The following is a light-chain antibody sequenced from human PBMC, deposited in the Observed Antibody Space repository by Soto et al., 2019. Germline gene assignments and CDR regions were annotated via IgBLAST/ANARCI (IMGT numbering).Light chain of an antibody. CDR1: SSDVGGYNY. CDR2: EVS. J-gene: IGLJ2*01. CDR3: SSYTSSRTLV. V-gene: IGLV2-14*01. Sequence: QSALTQPASVSGSPGQSITISCTGTSSDVGGYNYVSWYQQHPGKAPKLMIYEVSNRPSGVSNRFSGSKSGNTASLTISGLQAEDEAEYYCSSYTSSRTLVFGGGTKVTVL.